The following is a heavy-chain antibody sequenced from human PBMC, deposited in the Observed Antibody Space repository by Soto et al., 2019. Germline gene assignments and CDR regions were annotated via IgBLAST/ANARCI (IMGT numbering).Heavy chain of an antibody. Sequence: SETLSLTCAVSGGSISSGGYSWSWIRQPPGKGLEWIGYIYHSGSTYYNPSLKSRVTISVDRSKNQFSLKLSSVTAADTAVYYCARVSVRAGPAAITGGGCFDPWGQGTLVTVSS. CDR3: ARVSVRAGPAAITGGGCFDP. CDR1: GGSISSGGYS. J-gene: IGHJ5*02. D-gene: IGHD2-2*02. CDR2: IYHSGST. V-gene: IGHV4-30-2*01.